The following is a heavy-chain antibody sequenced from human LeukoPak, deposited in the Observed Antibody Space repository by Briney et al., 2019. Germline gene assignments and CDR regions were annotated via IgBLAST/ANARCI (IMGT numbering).Heavy chain of an antibody. CDR3: ARLTVAGAHYYYYYMDV. V-gene: IGHV3-7*01. CDR1: GFTFSSYW. CDR2: IKQDGSEK. D-gene: IGHD6-19*01. Sequence: GGSLRLSCAASGFTFSSYWMSWVRHAPGKGLEWVANIKQDGSEKYYVDSVKGRFTISRDNAKNSLYLQMNSLRAEDTAVYYCARLTVAGAHYYYYYMDVWGKGTTVTVSS. J-gene: IGHJ6*03.